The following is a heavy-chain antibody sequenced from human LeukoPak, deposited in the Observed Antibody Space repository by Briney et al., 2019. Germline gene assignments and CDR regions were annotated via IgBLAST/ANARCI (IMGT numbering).Heavy chain of an antibody. CDR3: ARHIYYGSGSFFLSRWFDP. J-gene: IGHJ5*02. V-gene: IGHV4-34*01. D-gene: IGHD3-10*01. CDR2: INHSGST. Sequence: PSETLSLTCAVYGGSFSGYYWSWIRQPPGKGLEWIGEINHSGSTNYNPSLKSRVTISVDTSKNQFSLKLSFVTAADTAVYYCARHIYYGSGSFFLSRWFDPWGQGTLVTVSS. CDR1: GGSFSGYY.